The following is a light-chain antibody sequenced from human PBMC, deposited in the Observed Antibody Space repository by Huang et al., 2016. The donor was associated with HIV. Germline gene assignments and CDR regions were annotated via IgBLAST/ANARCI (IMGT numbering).Light chain of an antibody. V-gene: IGKV1-6*01. CDR3: RQAATYPWT. CDR2: GTS. CDR1: QGVRGD. J-gene: IGKJ1*01. Sequence: AVQMTQSPSSLSASVGDRITITCRASQGVRGDLGWYQQKPGKAPKLLIYGTSTLQSGVPSRFNGSGSGAHYTLSINSLQPEDFATYYCRQAATYPWTVGEGTKVEIK.